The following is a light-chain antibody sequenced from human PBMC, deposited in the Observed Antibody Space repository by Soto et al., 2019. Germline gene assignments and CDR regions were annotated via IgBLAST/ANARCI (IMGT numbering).Light chain of an antibody. V-gene: IGLV2-14*02. Sequence: QSALTQPASVSGSPGQSLTISCTGTSSDVGSYNLVSWYQHHPGKAPKFIIYEDSKRPSGVSDRFSGSKSGNTASLTISGLQAEDESHYYCSSFTSISTYVFGTGTKLTVL. CDR1: SSDVGSYNL. J-gene: IGLJ1*01. CDR2: EDS. CDR3: SSFTSISTYV.